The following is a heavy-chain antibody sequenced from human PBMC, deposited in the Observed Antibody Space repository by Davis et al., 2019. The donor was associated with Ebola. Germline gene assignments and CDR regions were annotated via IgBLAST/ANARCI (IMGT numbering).Heavy chain of an antibody. J-gene: IGHJ4*02. CDR1: GFTFSSYG. CDR2: IWYDGSNK. D-gene: IGHD6-19*01. V-gene: IGHV3-33*01. Sequence: PGGSLRLSCAASGFTFSSYGMHWVRQAPGKGLEWVAVIWYDGSNKYYADSVKGRFTISRDNSKNTLYLQMNSLRPEDTAVYYCARGDSSGWPIYWGQGTLVTVSS. CDR3: ARGDSSGWPIY.